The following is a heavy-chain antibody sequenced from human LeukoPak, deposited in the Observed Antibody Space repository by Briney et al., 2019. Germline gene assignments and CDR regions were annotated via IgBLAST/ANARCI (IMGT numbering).Heavy chain of an antibody. D-gene: IGHD6-13*01. CDR2: INHSGST. CDR1: GGPFSGYY. J-gene: IGHJ6*03. CDR3: ARVRAAAGTALMDV. Sequence: PSETLSLTCAVYGGPFSGYYWSWIRQPPGKGLEWIGEINHSGSTNYNPSLKSRVTISVDTSKNQFSLKLSSVTAADTAVYYCARVRAAAGTALMDVWGKGTTVTVSS. V-gene: IGHV4-34*01.